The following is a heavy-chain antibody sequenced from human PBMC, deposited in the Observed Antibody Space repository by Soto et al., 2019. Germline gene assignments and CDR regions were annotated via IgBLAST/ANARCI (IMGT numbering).Heavy chain of an antibody. V-gene: IGHV1-69*13. Sequence: GASVKVSCKASGGTFSSYAISWVRQAPGQGLEWMGGIIPIFGTANYAQKFQGRVTITADESTCTAYMELCSLRSEDTAVYYCARDPPMGALNWFDPWGQGTLVTVSS. CDR3: ARDPPMGALNWFDP. CDR1: GGTFSSYA. J-gene: IGHJ5*02. CDR2: IIPIFGTA. D-gene: IGHD1-26*01.